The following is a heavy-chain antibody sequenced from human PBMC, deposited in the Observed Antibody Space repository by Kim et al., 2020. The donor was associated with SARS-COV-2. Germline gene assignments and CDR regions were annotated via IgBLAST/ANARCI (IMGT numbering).Heavy chain of an antibody. CDR1: GFTFSSYS. J-gene: IGHJ3*02. V-gene: IGHV3-21*01. CDR2: ISSSSSYI. Sequence: GGSLRLSCAASGFTFSSYSMNWVRQAPGKGLEWVSSISSSSSYIYYADSVKGRFTISRDNAKNSLYLQMNSLRAEDTAVYYCARDIVFIAAAGSDIWGQGTMVTVSS. D-gene: IGHD6-13*01. CDR3: ARDIVFIAAAGSDI.